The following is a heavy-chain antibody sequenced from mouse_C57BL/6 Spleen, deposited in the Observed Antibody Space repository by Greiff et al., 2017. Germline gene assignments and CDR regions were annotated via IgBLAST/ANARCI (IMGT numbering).Heavy chain of an antibody. CDR3: ARERLWSYAMDY. CDR2: IYPGSGNT. J-gene: IGHJ4*01. CDR1: GYTFTDYY. V-gene: IGHV1-76*01. Sequence: VQLVESGAELVRPGASVKLSCKASGYTFTDYYINWVKQRPGQGLEWIARIYPGSGNTYYNEKFKGKATLTAEKSSSTAYMQLSSLTSEDSAVYFCARERLWSYAMDYGGQGTSVTVSS. D-gene: IGHD1-1*02.